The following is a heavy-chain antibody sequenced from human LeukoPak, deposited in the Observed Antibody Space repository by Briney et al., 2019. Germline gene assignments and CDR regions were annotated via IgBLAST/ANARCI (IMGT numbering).Heavy chain of an antibody. CDR1: GFTFSSCA. Sequence: TGGSLRLSCTASGFTFSSCAMSWVRQAPGKGLEWVSAISDNGGSTYYADSLKGRFTISRDNSKNTLYLRMNSLRAEDTAVYYCAKCSGGSCYNPFDYWGQGTLVTVSS. CDR3: AKCSGGSCYNPFDY. J-gene: IGHJ4*02. V-gene: IGHV3-23*01. D-gene: IGHD2-15*01. CDR2: ISDNGGST.